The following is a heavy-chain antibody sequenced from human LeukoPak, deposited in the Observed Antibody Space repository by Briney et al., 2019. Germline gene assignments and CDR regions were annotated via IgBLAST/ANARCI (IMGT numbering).Heavy chain of an antibody. V-gene: IGHV3-23*01. J-gene: IGHJ4*02. CDR1: RFTFSNYA. CDR2: ISG. D-gene: IGHD3-9*01. Sequence: GRSLRLSCAASRFTFSNYAMGWVRQAPGKGLERVSSISGNADSVKGRFTISRDNSKNTLYLQMDSLRADDTAVYYCAKLNNSSPDWFFDYWGQGTLVTVSS. CDR3: AKLNNSSPDWFFDY.